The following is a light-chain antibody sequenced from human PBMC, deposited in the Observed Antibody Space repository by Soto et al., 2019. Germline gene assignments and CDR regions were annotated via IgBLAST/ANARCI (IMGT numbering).Light chain of an antibody. CDR3: QSYDSSLSVLYV. Sequence: QSVLTQPPSLSRAPGQRVTISCTGSSSNIGAGYEVHWFQQLPGTAPKLLIYGNTNRPSGVPDRFSGSKSDTSASLAITGLQPEDEADYYCQSYDSSLSVLYVFGTGTKVTVL. CDR1: SSNIGAGYE. J-gene: IGLJ1*01. CDR2: GNT. V-gene: IGLV1-40*01.